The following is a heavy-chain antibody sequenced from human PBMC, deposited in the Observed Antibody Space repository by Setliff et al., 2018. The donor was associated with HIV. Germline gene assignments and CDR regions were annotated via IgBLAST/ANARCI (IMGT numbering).Heavy chain of an antibody. Sequence: GASVTVSCQASGGTFSSFAISWVRQAPGQGLEWMGGIFPMFGIANYAQKFQGRVTMTGDKSTSTAYMELSSRRSEDTAVYYCARCREAVTINYYYYYLDVWGKGSMVTVSS. D-gene: IGHD6-19*01. CDR3: ARCREAVTINYYYYYLDV. J-gene: IGHJ6*03. CDR2: IFPMFGIA. V-gene: IGHV1-69*10. CDR1: GGTFSSFA.